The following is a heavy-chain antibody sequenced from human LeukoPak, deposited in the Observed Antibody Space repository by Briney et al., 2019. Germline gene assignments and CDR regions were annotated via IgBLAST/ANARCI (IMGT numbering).Heavy chain of an antibody. J-gene: IGHJ4*02. CDR2: IKQDGSEK. Sequence: GGSLRLSCAASGFTFSSYWMSWVRQAPGKGLEWVANIKQDGSEKYYVDSVKGRFTISRDNAKNSLYLQMNSLRAEDTAVYYCAREGYYDSSGLFDYWGQGTLVTVSS. V-gene: IGHV3-7*01. CDR1: GFTFSSYW. CDR3: AREGYYDSSGLFDY. D-gene: IGHD3-22*01.